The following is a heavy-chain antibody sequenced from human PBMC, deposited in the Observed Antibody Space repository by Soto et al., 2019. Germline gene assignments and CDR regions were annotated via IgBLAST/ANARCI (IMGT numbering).Heavy chain of an antibody. CDR1: GGTFSSYA. D-gene: IGHD3-9*01. V-gene: IGHV1-69*01. CDR3: ARVQYDILTGYYRGYFDY. J-gene: IGHJ4*02. Sequence: QVQLVQSGAEVKKPGSSVKVSCKASGGTFSSYAISWVRQAPGQGLEWMGGIIPIFGTANYAQKFQGRVTITADESTITAYMELSSLRSEDTAVYYCARVQYDILTGYYRGYFDYWGQGTLVTVSS. CDR2: IIPIFGTA.